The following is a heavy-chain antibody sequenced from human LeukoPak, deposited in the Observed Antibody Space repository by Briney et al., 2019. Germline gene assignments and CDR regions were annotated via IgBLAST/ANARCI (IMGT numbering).Heavy chain of an antibody. CDR1: GFTFSSYW. V-gene: IGHV3-74*01. D-gene: IGHD3-3*01. CDR2: INTDGSST. Sequence: PGGSLRLSCAASGFTFSSYWMHWVRQAPGKGLVWVSRINTDGSSTSYADSVKGRFTNSRDNAKNTLYLQMNSLRAEDTAVYYCAVATDFSVYFYYMDVWGKGTTVTVSS. CDR3: AVATDFSVYFYYMDV. J-gene: IGHJ6*03.